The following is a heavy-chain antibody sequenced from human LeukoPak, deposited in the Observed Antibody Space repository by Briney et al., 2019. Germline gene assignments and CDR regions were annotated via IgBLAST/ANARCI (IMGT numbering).Heavy chain of an antibody. Sequence: GGSLRLSCAASGFTFDDYAMHWVRQAPGKGLEWVAVISYDGSNKYYADSVKGRFTISRDNSKNTLYLQMNSLRAEDTAVYYCARGDGSGSYSAPIWFDPWGQGALVTVSS. J-gene: IGHJ5*02. CDR1: GFTFDDYA. V-gene: IGHV3-30-3*01. CDR3: ARGDGSGSYSAPIWFDP. CDR2: ISYDGSNK. D-gene: IGHD1-26*01.